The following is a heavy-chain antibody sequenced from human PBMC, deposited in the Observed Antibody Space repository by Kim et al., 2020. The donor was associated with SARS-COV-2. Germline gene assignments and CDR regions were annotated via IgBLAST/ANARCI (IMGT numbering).Heavy chain of an antibody. CDR2: TYYRSKWYN. CDR3: ARGGQLLFQQQLVYDY. Sequence: SQTLSLTCAISGDSVSSNSAAWNWIRQSPSRGLEWLGRTYYRSKWYNDYAVSVKSRITINPDTSKNQFSLQLNSVTPEDTAVYYCARGGQLLFQQQLVYDYWGQGTLVTVSS. CDR1: GDSVSSNSAA. V-gene: IGHV6-1*01. J-gene: IGHJ4*02. D-gene: IGHD6-13*01.